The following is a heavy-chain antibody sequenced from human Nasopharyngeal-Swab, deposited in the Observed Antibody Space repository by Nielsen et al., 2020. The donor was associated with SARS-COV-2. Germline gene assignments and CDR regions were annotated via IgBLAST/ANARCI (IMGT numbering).Heavy chain of an antibody. Sequence: WILQPPGKGLEWIGYIYYSGSTYYNPSLKSRVTISVDTSKNQFSLKLSSVTAADTAVYYCARDWILRGWSTYYYYGMDVWGQGTTVTVSS. CDR3: ARDWILRGWSTYYYYGMDV. V-gene: IGHV4-31*02. J-gene: IGHJ6*02. CDR2: IYYSGST. D-gene: IGHD3-3*01.